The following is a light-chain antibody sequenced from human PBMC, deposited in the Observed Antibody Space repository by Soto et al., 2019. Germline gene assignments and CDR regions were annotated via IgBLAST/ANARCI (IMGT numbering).Light chain of an antibody. J-gene: IGKJ1*01. CDR1: QSVSSY. CDR2: DAS. CDR3: KQRSNWPPT. Sequence: EIVLTQSPATLSLSPGERATLSCRASQSVSSYLAWYQQKPGQAPRLLIYDASNRATGIPARFSGSGSGTDFTLTISSLEPEDFAVYYCKQRSNWPPTSGQGTKVKIK. V-gene: IGKV3-11*01.